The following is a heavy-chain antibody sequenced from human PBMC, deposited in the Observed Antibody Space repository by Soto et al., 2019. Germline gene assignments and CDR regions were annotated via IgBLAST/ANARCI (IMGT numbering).Heavy chain of an antibody. J-gene: IGHJ5*02. CDR2: IYYSGST. V-gene: IGHV4-31*02. CDR3: ARGDSSSWYWFDP. D-gene: IGHD6-13*01. CDR1: GGSISSGDYS. Sequence: SETLSLTCAVSGGSISSGDYSWSWIRQHPGKGLEWIGYIYYSGSTYYNPSLKSRVTISVDTSKNQFSLKLSSVTAADTAVYYCARGDSSSWYWFDPWGQGTLVTVSS.